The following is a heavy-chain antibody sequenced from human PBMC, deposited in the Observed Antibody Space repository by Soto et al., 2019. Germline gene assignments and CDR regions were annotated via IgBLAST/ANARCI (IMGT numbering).Heavy chain of an antibody. CDR2: ISGSGGST. Sequence: EVQLLESGGGLVQPGGSLRLSCAASGFTFISYAMSWVRQAPGKGLEWVSAISGSGGSTYYADSVKGRFTISRDNSKNTLSLQMTSLTAEDTAVYCCAKNGRFLEGLLMGLIEYWGPGTLVTVSS. CDR3: AKNGRFLEGLLMGLIEY. D-gene: IGHD3-3*01. V-gene: IGHV3-23*01. CDR1: GFTFISYA. J-gene: IGHJ4*02.